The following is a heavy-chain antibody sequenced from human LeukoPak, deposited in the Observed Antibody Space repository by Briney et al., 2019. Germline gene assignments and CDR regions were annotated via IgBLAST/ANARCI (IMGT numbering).Heavy chain of an antibody. J-gene: IGHJ5*02. Sequence: GRSLRLSCAASGITFRNYGMHWVRQAPGKGLEWVAVIWYDGSNKDYADSVKGRFTVSRDNSKNTLYLQMNSLRAEDTAIYYCARMIRDYGDSNWFDPWSQGTLVTVSS. CDR1: GITFRNYG. D-gene: IGHD4-17*01. CDR2: IWYDGSNK. V-gene: IGHV3-33*01. CDR3: ARMIRDYGDSNWFDP.